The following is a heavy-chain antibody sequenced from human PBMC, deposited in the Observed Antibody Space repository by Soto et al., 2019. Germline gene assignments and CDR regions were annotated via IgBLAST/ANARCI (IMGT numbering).Heavy chain of an antibody. V-gene: IGHV3-21*01. CDR3: TRDASRDSSARGWFDP. J-gene: IGHJ5*02. Sequence: GGSLRLSSAASGFTFRIFTMNWVRRAPGKGLEWVSTISSNSAYIYYTDALRGRFTISRDNAKNSLHLQRNSLRAEDTAAYYCTRDASRDSSARGWFDPWGPGTLVTVSS. CDR2: ISSNSAYI. CDR1: GFTFRIFT. D-gene: IGHD6-13*01.